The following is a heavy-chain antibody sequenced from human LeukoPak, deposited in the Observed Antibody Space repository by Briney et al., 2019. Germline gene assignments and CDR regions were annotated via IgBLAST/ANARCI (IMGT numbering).Heavy chain of an antibody. J-gene: IGHJ5*01. CDR3: AKQYIVTTWYWFGS. CDR1: GFTFDSFA. V-gene: IGHV3-23*01. CDR2: ISRGGETT. D-gene: IGHD4-17*01. Sequence: GGSLRLSCAASGFTFDSFAMNWVRQAPGKGLEWVSSISRGGETTYYADSVEGRFTISRDNSKNTLSLYMNSLRADDTAVYYRAKQYIVTTWYWFGSWGQGTLVTVSS.